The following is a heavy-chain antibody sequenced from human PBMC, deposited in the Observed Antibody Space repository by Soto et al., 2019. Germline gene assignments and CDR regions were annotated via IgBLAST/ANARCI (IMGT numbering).Heavy chain of an antibody. CDR3: VKDRGVRVINYFFYGTDV. CDR2: ISGSGGSK. D-gene: IGHD3-16*01. V-gene: IGHV3-23*01. CDR1: GFTFSAYA. J-gene: IGHJ6*02. Sequence: EVQLLESGGTLVQPGGSLTLSCAASGFTFSAYAMSWVRQAPGKGLEWVSGISGSGGSKYYSDSVRGRFTISRDNLENTLYLHLNSLRAEDTAVYYCVKDRGVRVINYFFYGTDVWGQGTTVTVSS.